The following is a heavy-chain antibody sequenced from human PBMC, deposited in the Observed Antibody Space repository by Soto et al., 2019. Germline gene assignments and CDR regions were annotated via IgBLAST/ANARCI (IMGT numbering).Heavy chain of an antibody. Sequence: QVQLVQSGAEEKKPGASVKVSCKASGYTFTSYAMHWVRQAPGQRLEWMGWINDGNGNTKYSQKFQGRVTITRDTSASTAYRELSSLRSEDPAVYYWERWAAGFDYWGQGTLVPVSS. CDR3: ERWAAGFDY. J-gene: IGHJ4*02. CDR2: INDGNGNT. D-gene: IGHD6-13*01. CDR1: GYTFTSYA. V-gene: IGHV1-3*05.